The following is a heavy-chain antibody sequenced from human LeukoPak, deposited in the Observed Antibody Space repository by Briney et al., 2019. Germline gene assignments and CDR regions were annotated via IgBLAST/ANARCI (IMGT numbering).Heavy chain of an antibody. CDR3: AKYGPQDSGSSHFDY. Sequence: GGSLRLSCAASGFTINSYAMSWVRQAPGKGLEWVSAIRDSGSSTHYADSVKGRFTTSRDNSKNTLFLQMNSLRAEDTAIYYCAKYGPQDSGSSHFDYWGQGALVTVSS. D-gene: IGHD1-26*01. J-gene: IGHJ4*02. V-gene: IGHV3-23*01. CDR1: GFTINSYA. CDR2: IRDSGSST.